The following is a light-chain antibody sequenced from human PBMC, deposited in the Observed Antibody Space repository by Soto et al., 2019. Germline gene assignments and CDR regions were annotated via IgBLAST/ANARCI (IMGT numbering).Light chain of an antibody. Sequence: DIQLTQSPSFLSASVGDRVTITCRASQGIYSYLAWYQQKPGKAPKLLIYAASTLESGVPSRFSGSGSGTEFTLTISSLQPADSATYFCQELNSYPRTFGQGTKVEIK. CDR1: QGIYSY. V-gene: IGKV1-9*01. CDR2: AAS. J-gene: IGKJ1*01. CDR3: QELNSYPRT.